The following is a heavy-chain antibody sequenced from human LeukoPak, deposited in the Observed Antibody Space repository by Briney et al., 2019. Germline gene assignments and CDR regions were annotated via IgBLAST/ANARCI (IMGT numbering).Heavy chain of an antibody. Sequence: GRSLRLSCAASGFTFDDYAMHWVRQAPGKGLEWVSGISWNSGSIGYADSVKGRFTISRDNAKNSLYLQMNSLRAEDTALYYCAKGRGDGYNYRLFDYWGQGTLVTVSS. CDR3: AKGRGDGYNYRLFDY. CDR1: GFTFDDYA. D-gene: IGHD5-24*01. CDR2: ISWNSGSI. V-gene: IGHV3-9*01. J-gene: IGHJ4*02.